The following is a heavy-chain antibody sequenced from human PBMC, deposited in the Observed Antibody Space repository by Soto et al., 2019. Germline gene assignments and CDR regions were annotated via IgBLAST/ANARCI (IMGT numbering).Heavy chain of an antibody. CDR2: IYYSGST. Sequence: SETLSLTCTVSGGSISSSSYYWGWIRLPPGKGLEWIGSIYYSGSTYYNPSLKSRVTISVDTSKNQFSLKLSSVTAADTAVYYCARDSPCYGMDVWGQGTTVTVSS. CDR1: GGSISSSSYY. V-gene: IGHV4-39*02. CDR3: ARDSPCYGMDV. J-gene: IGHJ6*02.